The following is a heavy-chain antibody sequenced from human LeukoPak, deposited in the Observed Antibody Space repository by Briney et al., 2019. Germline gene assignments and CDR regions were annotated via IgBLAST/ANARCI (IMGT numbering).Heavy chain of an antibody. CDR3: ARGYCSGGSCQGNWFDP. CDR2: INHSGST. V-gene: IGHV4-34*01. J-gene: IGHJ5*02. Sequence: PSETLSLTCAVYGGSFSGYYWSWIRQPPGKGLEWIGEINHSGSTNYNPSLKSRVTISVDTSKNQFSLKLSSVTAADTAVYYCARGYCSGGSCQGNWFDPWGQGTLVTVSS. CDR1: GGSFSGYY. D-gene: IGHD2-15*01.